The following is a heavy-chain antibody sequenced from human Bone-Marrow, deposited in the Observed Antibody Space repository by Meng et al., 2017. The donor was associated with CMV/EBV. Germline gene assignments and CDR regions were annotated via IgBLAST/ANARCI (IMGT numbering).Heavy chain of an antibody. CDR1: GFTFSSYD. J-gene: IGHJ4*02. CDR3: AKDRRVGYSSSWYTIDY. V-gene: IGHV3-13*01. Sequence: GGSLRLSCAASGFTFSSYDMHWVRQATGKGLEWVSAIGTAGDTYYPGSVKGRFTISRENAKNSLYLQMNSLRAGDTAVYYCAKDRRVGYSSSWYTIDYWGQGKRVNGAS. CDR2: IGTAGDT. D-gene: IGHD6-13*01.